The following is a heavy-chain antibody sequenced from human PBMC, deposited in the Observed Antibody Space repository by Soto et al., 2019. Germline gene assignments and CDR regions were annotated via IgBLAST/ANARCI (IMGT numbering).Heavy chain of an antibody. J-gene: IGHJ4*02. CDR1: GGTFNTYA. CDR3: AREVQVHTPAFFY. D-gene: IGHD3-10*01. V-gene: IGHV1-69*19. CDR2: ISPMFGAA. Sequence: QVQLVQSGAEMKKPGSSVKVSCQSSGGTFNTYAMNWVRQAPGQGPEWMGDISPMFGAANYAPKFQGRVTITADESTGTSYMQLSSLTSEDTALYFCAREVQVHTPAFFYGGQGTLVTVSS.